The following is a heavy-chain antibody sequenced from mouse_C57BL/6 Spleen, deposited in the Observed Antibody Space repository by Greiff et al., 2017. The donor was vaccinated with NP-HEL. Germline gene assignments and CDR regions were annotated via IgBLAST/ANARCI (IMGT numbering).Heavy chain of an antibody. V-gene: IGHV1-59*01. CDR1: GYTFTSYW. CDR3: AREGALGTVYYFDY. J-gene: IGHJ2*01. D-gene: IGHD3-1*01. Sequence: VQLQQPGAELVRPGTSVKLSCKASGYTFTSYWMHWVKQRPGQGLEWIGVIDPSDSYTNYNQKFKGKATLTVDTSSSTAYMQLSSLTAEDSAVYYCAREGALGTVYYFDYWGQGTTLTVSS. CDR2: IDPSDSYT.